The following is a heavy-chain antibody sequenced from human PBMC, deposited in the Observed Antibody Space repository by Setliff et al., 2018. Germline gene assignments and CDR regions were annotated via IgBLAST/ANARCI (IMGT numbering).Heavy chain of an antibody. Sequence: PGGSLRLSCAASGFTVRSYYMTWVRQAPGKGPEWVSVIYTGGSTYYADSVKGRFTISRDDSNNTLYLQMTSLRAEDTAVYYCAGCGYGQYYAMDVWGQGTTGTVSS. V-gene: IGHV3-66*01. D-gene: IGHD5-12*01. CDR3: AGCGYGQYYAMDV. CDR2: IYTGGST. J-gene: IGHJ6*02. CDR1: GFTVRSYY.